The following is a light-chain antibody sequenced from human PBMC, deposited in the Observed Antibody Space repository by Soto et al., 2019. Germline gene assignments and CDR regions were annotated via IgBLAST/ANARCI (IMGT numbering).Light chain of an antibody. V-gene: IGLV2-14*01. CDR1: SSDIGAYDY. J-gene: IGLJ1*01. CDR2: EVT. CDR3: SSHAGSSAFYV. Sequence: QSVLPQPASVSGSPGQSITISCTGTSSDIGAYDYVSWYQQYPGRVPKLLIHEVTNRPSGVSDRFSGSKSGNTASLTISGLQTEDEADYYCSSHAGSSAFYVFGTGTKVTVL.